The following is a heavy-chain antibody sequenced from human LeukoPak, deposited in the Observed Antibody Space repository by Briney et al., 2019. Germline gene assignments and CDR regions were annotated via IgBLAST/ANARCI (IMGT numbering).Heavy chain of an antibody. CDR1: GFTFSGYS. V-gene: IGHV3-48*01. Sequence: GGSLRLSCAVSGFTFSGYSMNWVRQAPGKGLEWVSYISSSSSTMYYADSVEGRFTISRDNAKNSLYLQMNSLRAEDMAVYYCALRETYYYDSSGAFDYWGQGTLVTVSS. D-gene: IGHD3-22*01. CDR2: ISSSSSTM. J-gene: IGHJ4*02. CDR3: ALRETYYYDSSGAFDY.